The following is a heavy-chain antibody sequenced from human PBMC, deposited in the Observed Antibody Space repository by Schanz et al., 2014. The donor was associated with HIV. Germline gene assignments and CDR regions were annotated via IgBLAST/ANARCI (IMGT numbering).Heavy chain of an antibody. D-gene: IGHD4-17*01. J-gene: IGHJ6*02. CDR1: GFTFSSYG. Sequence: VQLLESGGGLVQPGGSLKLSCAASGFTFSSYGMHWVRQGPGKGLEWVAVISYDGSYKYYADSVKGRFTISRDNSKNRLFLQMNSLRAEDRALYYCAREGPTVTPGYYYGMDVWGQGTTVTVSS. CDR2: ISYDGSYK. CDR3: AREGPTVTPGYYYGMDV. V-gene: IGHV3-30*03.